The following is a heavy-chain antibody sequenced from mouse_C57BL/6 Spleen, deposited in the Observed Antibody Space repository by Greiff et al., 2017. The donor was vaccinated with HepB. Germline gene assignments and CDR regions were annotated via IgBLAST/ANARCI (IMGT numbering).Heavy chain of an antibody. CDR3: ARLGDYDYSYYFDY. D-gene: IGHD2-4*01. Sequence: QVQLQQPGAELVKPGASVKLSCKASGYTFTSYWMHWVKQRPGQGLEWIGMIHPNSGSTNYNEKFKSKATLTVDKSSSTAYMQLSSLTSEDSAVYYCARLGDYDYSYYFDYWGQGTTLTVSS. CDR1: GYTFTSYW. J-gene: IGHJ2*01. V-gene: IGHV1-64*01. CDR2: IHPNSGST.